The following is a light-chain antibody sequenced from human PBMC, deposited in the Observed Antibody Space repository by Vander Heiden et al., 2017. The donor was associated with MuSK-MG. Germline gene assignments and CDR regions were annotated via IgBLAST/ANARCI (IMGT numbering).Light chain of an antibody. CDR2: GAS. Sequence: EIVMTQSPATLSVSPGERTTLSCRASQSVSNNLGWYQQRPGQAPRLLIFGASTRANDIPARFSGSGSGTEFTLTISSLQSEDFAVYYCQQYNNWPWTFGQGTKVXIK. CDR1: QSVSNN. J-gene: IGKJ1*01. V-gene: IGKV3-15*01. CDR3: QQYNNWPWT.